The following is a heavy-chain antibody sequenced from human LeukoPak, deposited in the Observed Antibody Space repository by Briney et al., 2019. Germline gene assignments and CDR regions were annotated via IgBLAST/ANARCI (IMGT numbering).Heavy chain of an antibody. D-gene: IGHD3-9*01. Sequence: SETLSLTCAVYGGSFSGYYWSWIRQPPGKGLEWIGEINHSGSTNYNPSLKSRVTISVDTSKNQFSLKLSSVTAADTAVYYCARQELRYFDWLQVPFDYWGQGTLVTVSS. J-gene: IGHJ4*02. CDR2: INHSGST. V-gene: IGHV4-34*01. CDR3: ARQELRYFDWLQVPFDY. CDR1: GGSFSGYY.